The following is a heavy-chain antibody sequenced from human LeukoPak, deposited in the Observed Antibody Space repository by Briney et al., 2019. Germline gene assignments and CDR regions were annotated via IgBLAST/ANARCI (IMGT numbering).Heavy chain of an antibody. CDR3: ARDPEYHWNLLYYFDY. Sequence: GGSLRLSCSASGFTFSSYGMHWVRQAPGKGLECISYISSSSGTIYYAHSVKGRFTISRENAKNSMYLQMNSLRAEDTAVYYCARDPEYHWNLLYYFDYWGQGTLVTVSS. J-gene: IGHJ4*02. CDR1: GFTFSSYG. V-gene: IGHV3-48*01. D-gene: IGHD1-7*01. CDR2: ISSSSGTI.